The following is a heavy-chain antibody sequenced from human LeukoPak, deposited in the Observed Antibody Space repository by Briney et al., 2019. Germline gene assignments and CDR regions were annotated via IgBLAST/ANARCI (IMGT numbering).Heavy chain of an antibody. Sequence: ASVKVSCKASGYTFTSYDINWVRQATGQGLEWMGWINPNSGGTNYAQKFQGRVTMTRDTSISTAYMELSRLRSDDTAVYYCARLSFYGSGTSLFDPWGQGTLVTVSS. D-gene: IGHD3-10*01. V-gene: IGHV1-2*02. J-gene: IGHJ5*02. CDR2: INPNSGGT. CDR1: GYTFTSYD. CDR3: ARLSFYGSGTSLFDP.